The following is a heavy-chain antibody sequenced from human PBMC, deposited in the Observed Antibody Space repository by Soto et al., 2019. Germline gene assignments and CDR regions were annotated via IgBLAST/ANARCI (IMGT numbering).Heavy chain of an antibody. J-gene: IGHJ4*02. CDR2: ISGSGGST. Sequence: GGSLRLSCAASGFTFSSYAMSWVRQAPGKGLEWVSAISGSGGSTYYADSVKGRFTISRDNSKNTLYLQMNSLRAEDTAVYYCAKELGYCSGGSCYLPAWPGSDFDYWGQGTLVTVSS. V-gene: IGHV3-23*01. CDR1: GFTFSSYA. D-gene: IGHD2-15*01. CDR3: AKELGYCSGGSCYLPAWPGSDFDY.